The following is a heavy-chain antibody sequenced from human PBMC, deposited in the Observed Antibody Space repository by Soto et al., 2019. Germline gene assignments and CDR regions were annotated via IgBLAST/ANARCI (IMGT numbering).Heavy chain of an antibody. CDR1: GGSISSYY. V-gene: IGHV4-59*01. CDR3: ARGEYSYGIDY. J-gene: IGHJ4*02. Sequence: LSETLSLTCTVSGGSISSYYWSLIRQPPGKGLEWIGDIYYSGSTNYNPSLKSRVTISVDTSKNQFSLKLSSVTAADTAVYYCARGEYSYGIDYWGQGALVTVSS. CDR2: IYYSGST. D-gene: IGHD5-18*01.